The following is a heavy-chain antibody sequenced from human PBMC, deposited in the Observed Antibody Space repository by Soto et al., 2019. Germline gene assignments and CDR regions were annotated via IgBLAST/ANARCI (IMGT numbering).Heavy chain of an antibody. Sequence: EVQLLESGGGLVQPGGSLRLSCAASGFTFSSFAMTWVRQAPGEGLEWVSSISSSGESTYYSDSVKGRFTISRDISKNMVYLQMTSLRAEDTAVYFCVQDWTGNSCPCMVVWGQGTTVTVSS. CDR1: GFTFSSFA. J-gene: IGHJ6*02. V-gene: IGHV3-23*01. CDR3: VQDWTGNSCPCMVV. D-gene: IGHD6-13*01. CDR2: ISSSGEST.